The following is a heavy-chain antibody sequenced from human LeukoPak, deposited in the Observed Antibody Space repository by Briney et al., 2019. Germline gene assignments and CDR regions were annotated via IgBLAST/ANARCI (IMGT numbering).Heavy chain of an antibody. Sequence: PGGSLRLSCATSGFAFRSYSMNWVRQAPGEGLEWVSSISSRSSYIYYADSVKGRFPISRDSSKNSLYLQMNSLRAEDTAVYYCTRDRDDDSSGSSDDAFDIWGQGTMVSVSS. V-gene: IGHV3-21*01. D-gene: IGHD3-22*01. CDR2: ISSRSSYI. CDR1: GFAFRSYS. J-gene: IGHJ3*02. CDR3: TRDRDDDSSGSSDDAFDI.